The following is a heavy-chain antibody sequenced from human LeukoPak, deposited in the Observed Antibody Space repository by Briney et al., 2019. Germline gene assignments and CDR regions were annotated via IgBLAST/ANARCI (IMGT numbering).Heavy chain of an antibody. CDR2: IYYRGST. CDR1: GGSMSNYY. V-gene: IGHV4-59*01. Sequence: NTSETLSLTCSVSGGSMSNYYWSWIRQPPGKGLDWIGYIYYRGSTNYNPSLKSRVTISLDTSKNQFSLKVTSVTAADTAVYYCARAGVITTGVNYSIFDLWGRGTLVTVSS. CDR3: ARAGVITTGVNYSIFDL. D-gene: IGHD3-22*01. J-gene: IGHJ2*01.